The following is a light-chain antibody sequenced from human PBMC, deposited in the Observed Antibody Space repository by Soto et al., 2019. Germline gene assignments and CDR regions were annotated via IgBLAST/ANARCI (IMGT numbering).Light chain of an antibody. Sequence: QSALNQPPSVSGSPGQSVTISCTGTSNDVGSYNRVSWYQQPPGTAPKLIIYEVSNRPSGVPGCFFGSKSSNAASLTISGLQAEDADDYYGGSFTSSNAGVFGGGTKLTVL. CDR3: GSFTSSNAGV. V-gene: IGLV2-18*02. CDR1: SNDVGSYNR. CDR2: EVS. J-gene: IGLJ3*02.